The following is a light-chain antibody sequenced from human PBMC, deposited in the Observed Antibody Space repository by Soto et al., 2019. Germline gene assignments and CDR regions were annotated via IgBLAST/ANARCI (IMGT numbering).Light chain of an antibody. CDR3: SSYSDTNSCV. CDR2: NVN. V-gene: IGLV2-8*01. Sequence: QSALTQPPSASGSPGQAVTISCTGTSRDIGGYDFVSWYQVRPGEAPQLIIYNVNGRPSGVPRRFSGSKSGNTASLTVSGLQAVDEADYYCSSYSDTNSCVFGTGTKVTV. CDR1: SRDIGGYDF. J-gene: IGLJ1*01.